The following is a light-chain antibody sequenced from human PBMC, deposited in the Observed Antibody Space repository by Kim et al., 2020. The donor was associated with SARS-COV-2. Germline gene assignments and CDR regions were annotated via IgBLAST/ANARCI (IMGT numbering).Light chain of an antibody. CDR2: DVN. Sequence: QSVLTQPASVSGSPGQSITISCTGTRSDIGAYTYVSWYQQHPGKAPKLLIYDVNNRPSGVSNRFSGSKSGNTVSLTISGLQAEDEAGYYCSSYTSSTYVVFGGGTQLTVL. V-gene: IGLV2-14*03. CDR1: RSDIGAYTY. J-gene: IGLJ2*01. CDR3: SSYTSSTYVV.